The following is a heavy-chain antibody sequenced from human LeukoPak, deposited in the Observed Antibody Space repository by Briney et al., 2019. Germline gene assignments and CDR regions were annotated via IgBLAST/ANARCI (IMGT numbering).Heavy chain of an antibody. V-gene: IGHV3-21*01. Sequence: GGSLRLSCAASGFTFSSYSMNWVRQAPGKRLEWVSSISSSSSYIYYADSVKGRFTISRDNAKNSLYLQMNSLRAEDTAVYYCARANIVATIWRAHSADHWFDPWGQGTLVTVSS. CDR3: ARANIVATIWRAHSADHWFDP. CDR1: GFTFSSYS. CDR2: ISSSSSYI. J-gene: IGHJ5*02. D-gene: IGHD5-12*01.